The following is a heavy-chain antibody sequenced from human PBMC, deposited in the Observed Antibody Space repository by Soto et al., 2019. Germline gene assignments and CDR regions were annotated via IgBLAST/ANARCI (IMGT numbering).Heavy chain of an antibody. Sequence: QITLKESGPTLVKPTQTLTLTCSFSGFSLSTTGVGVGWIRQSPGKALEWLAIIYWDNDKRYSPSLKSRITITTDTSKNQVVLTVTNMDPVDTGTYYCARSLWFGELHWGQRALVTVSS. CDR2: IYWDNDK. V-gene: IGHV2-5*02. J-gene: IGHJ4*02. CDR3: ARSLWFGELH. D-gene: IGHD3-10*01. CDR1: GFSLSTTGVG.